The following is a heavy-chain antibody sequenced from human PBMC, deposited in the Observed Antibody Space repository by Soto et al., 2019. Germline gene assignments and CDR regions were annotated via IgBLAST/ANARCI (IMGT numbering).Heavy chain of an antibody. V-gene: IGHV4-39*01. J-gene: IGHJ4*02. CDR2: IYYSGST. Sequence: SETLSLTCTVSGGSISSSSYYWGWIRQPPGKGLEWIGSIYYSGSTYYNPSLKSRVTISVDTSKNQFSLKLSSVTAADTAVYYCAGMCDILTGPEEAPDYWGQGTLVTVSS. CDR1: GGSISSSSYY. CDR3: AGMCDILTGPEEAPDY. D-gene: IGHD3-9*01.